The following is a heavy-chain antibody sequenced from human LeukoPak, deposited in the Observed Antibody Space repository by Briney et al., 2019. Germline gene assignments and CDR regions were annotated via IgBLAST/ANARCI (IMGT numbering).Heavy chain of an antibody. CDR2: IYYSGST. J-gene: IGHJ5*02. CDR1: GGSFSGYY. V-gene: IGHV4-59*08. Sequence: PSETLSLTCAVYGGSFSGYYWSWIRQPPGKGLEWIGYIYYSGSTNYNPSLKSRVTISVDTSKNQFSLKLSSVTAADTAVYYCARGLTYYDILTGYFRNWFDPWGQGTLVTVSS. D-gene: IGHD3-9*01. CDR3: ARGLTYYDILTGYFRNWFDP.